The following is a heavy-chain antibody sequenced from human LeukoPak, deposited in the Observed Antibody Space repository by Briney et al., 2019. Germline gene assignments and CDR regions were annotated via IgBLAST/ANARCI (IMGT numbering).Heavy chain of an antibody. J-gene: IGHJ5*02. CDR1: GGSFSGYY. V-gene: IGHV4-34*01. CDR3: ARGRPLDL. Sequence: SETLSLTCAVYGGSFSGYYWSWIRQPPGKGLEWIGEINHSGSTNYNPSLTSRVTISVDTSKNQFSLKLSSVTAADTAVYYCARGRPLDLWGQGTLVTVSS. CDR2: INHSGST.